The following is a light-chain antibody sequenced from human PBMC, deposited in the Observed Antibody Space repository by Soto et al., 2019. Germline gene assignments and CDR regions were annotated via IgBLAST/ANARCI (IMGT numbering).Light chain of an antibody. CDR2: GAS. CDR1: QSISSN. J-gene: IGKJ2*01. V-gene: IGKV3-15*01. Sequence: EIVMTQSPATLSVSPGERATLSCRASQSISSNLAWYQQKPGQAPRLLIYGASTTATGIPARFSGSGSGTEFTLTISGLQSEDFAVYYCQQYNSRPPYTFGQGTKLEIK. CDR3: QQYNSRPPYT.